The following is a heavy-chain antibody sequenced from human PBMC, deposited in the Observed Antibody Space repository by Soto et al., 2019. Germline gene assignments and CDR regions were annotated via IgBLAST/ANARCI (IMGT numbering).Heavy chain of an antibody. J-gene: IGHJ4*02. CDR3: AKVGIAARPWWYFDY. Sequence: QPGGSLRLSCAASGFTFSSYGMHWVRQAPGKGLEWVAVISYDGSNKYYADSVKGRFTISRDNSKNTLYLQMNSLRAEDTAVYYCAKVGIAARPWWYFDYWGQGTLVTVSS. D-gene: IGHD6-6*01. CDR1: GFTFSSYG. CDR2: ISYDGSNK. V-gene: IGHV3-30*18.